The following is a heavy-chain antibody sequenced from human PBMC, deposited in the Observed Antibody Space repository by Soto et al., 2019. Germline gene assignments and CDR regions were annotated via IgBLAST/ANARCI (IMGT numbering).Heavy chain of an antibody. CDR3: GRDSKWDDTSVGMDV. Sequence: ASVKVSCKASGYSFTRYSIHWVRQAPGQSLEWMGWTNAGNGNTKYSQKFQGRVTITRDTSASTAYMELISLRSEDTSVYYCGRDSKWDDTSVGMDVWGQGTKVTVSS. CDR2: TNAGNGNT. D-gene: IGHD3-22*01. J-gene: IGHJ6*01. V-gene: IGHV1-3*01. CDR1: GYSFTRYS.